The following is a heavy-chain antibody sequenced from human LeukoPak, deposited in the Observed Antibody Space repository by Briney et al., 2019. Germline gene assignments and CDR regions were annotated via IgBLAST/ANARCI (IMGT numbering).Heavy chain of an antibody. J-gene: IGHJ6*02. Sequence: SETLSLTCTVSGGSLSSYYWSWIRQPPGEGLEWIGYIYYSGSTNYNPSLKSRVTISVDTSKNQFSLKLSSVTAADTAVYYCARSRYYDSSGYYYYYGMDVWGQGTTVTVSS. D-gene: IGHD3-22*01. V-gene: IGHV4-59*08. CDR2: IYYSGST. CDR3: ARSRYYDSSGYYYYYGMDV. CDR1: GGSLSSYY.